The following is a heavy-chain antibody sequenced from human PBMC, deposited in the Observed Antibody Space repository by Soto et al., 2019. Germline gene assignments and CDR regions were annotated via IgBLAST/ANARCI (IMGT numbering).Heavy chain of an antibody. CDR1: GYTFTSYG. V-gene: IGHV1-18*01. CDR3: ARDLAVGLVAY. D-gene: IGHD6-19*01. J-gene: IGHJ4*02. CDR2: ISAYNGNT. Sequence: QVQLVQSGAEVKKPGASVKVSCKASGYTFTSYGIIWVRQAPGQGLEWMGWISAYNGNTKSAQKLQGRVTMPTDTSTSTADMELRSLRSDDTAVYYCARDLAVGLVAYWGQGTLVTVSS.